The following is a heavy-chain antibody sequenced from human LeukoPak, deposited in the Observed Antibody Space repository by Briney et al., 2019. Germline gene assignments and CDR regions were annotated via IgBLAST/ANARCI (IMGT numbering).Heavy chain of an antibody. Sequence: PSETLSLTCTVSGYSISSGYYWGWIRQPPGKGLEWIGSIYHSGSTYYNPSLKSRVTISVDTSKNQFSLKLSSVTAADTAVYYCARRDYYDSSGYSFAFDIWGQGTMVTVSS. CDR2: IYHSGST. CDR3: ARRDYYDSSGYSFAFDI. J-gene: IGHJ3*02. D-gene: IGHD3-22*01. V-gene: IGHV4-38-2*02. CDR1: GYSISSGYY.